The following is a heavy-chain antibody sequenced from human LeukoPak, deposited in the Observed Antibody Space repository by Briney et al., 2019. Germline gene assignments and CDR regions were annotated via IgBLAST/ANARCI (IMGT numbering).Heavy chain of an antibody. Sequence: RGSLRLSCAASGFTFSSYAMSWVRQAPGKGLEWVSGLSGSGDSTYYADSVKGRFTISRDNSKNTLYLQMNSLRAEDTAVYYCAKDPAGYSYGPYAFDIWGQGTMVTVSS. D-gene: IGHD5-18*01. J-gene: IGHJ3*02. CDR1: GFTFSSYA. V-gene: IGHV3-23*01. CDR3: AKDPAGYSYGPYAFDI. CDR2: LSGSGDST.